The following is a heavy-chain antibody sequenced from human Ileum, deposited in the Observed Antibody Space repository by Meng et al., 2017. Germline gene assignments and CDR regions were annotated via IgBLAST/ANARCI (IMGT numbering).Heavy chain of an antibody. D-gene: IGHD2-8*01. J-gene: IGHJ4*02. V-gene: IGHV4-34*01. CDR2: INHSGST. CDR1: GGSFSGYY. Sequence: HVQLQQWGAGLLKPSETLYLTCAVHGGSFSGYYWSWIRQPPGKGLEWIGEINHSGSTNYNPSLKSRVTISVDTSKNQFSLKLSSVTAADTAVYYCARVSSMIMVYGGSYFDYWGQGTLVTVSS. CDR3: ARVSSMIMVYGGSYFDY.